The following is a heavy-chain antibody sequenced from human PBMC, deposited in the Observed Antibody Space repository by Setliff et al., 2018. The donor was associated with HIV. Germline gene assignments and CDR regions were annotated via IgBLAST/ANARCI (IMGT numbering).Heavy chain of an antibody. D-gene: IGHD3-10*01. CDR3: ARTFGDLKHYNYYYTIDV. V-gene: IGHV4-59*08. CDR1: GGSISTYY. Sequence: PSETLSLTCTVSGGSISTYYWSWIRQSPGKGLEWIGSIYFTGSSDNNPSLKSRVTLSEDTSKHQFSLKLSSVTAADTAVYYCARTFGDLKHYNYYYTIDVWGQGTTVTVSS. CDR2: IYFTGSS. J-gene: IGHJ6*02.